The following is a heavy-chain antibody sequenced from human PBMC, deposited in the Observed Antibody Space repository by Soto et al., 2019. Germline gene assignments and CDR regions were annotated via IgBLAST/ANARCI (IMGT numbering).Heavy chain of an antibody. CDR3: AKDRSDGSGTVDY. J-gene: IGHJ4*02. V-gene: IGHV4-31*03. D-gene: IGHD3-10*01. CDR2: IYYRGYT. Sequence: QVQLQESGPGLVKPSQTLSLTCSVSGDSMDRGTYCWNWIRQHPGKGLEWIGYIYYRGYTYYNPSLRSRVTMSVDTSKNQFSLNLNSVTAADTAVYYCAKDRSDGSGTVDYWGQGNLVTVSS. CDR1: GDSMDRGTYC.